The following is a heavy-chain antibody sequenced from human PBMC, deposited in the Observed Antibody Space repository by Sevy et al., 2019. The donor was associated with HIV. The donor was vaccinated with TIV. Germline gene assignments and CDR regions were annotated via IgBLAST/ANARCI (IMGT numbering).Heavy chain of an antibody. J-gene: IGHJ3*02. Sequence: ASVKVSCKASGYTFTSYGISWVRQAPGQGLEWMGWMSAYNGNTNYAQKLQGRVTMTTDTSTSTAYMELRSLRSDDTAVYYCARGGEYYYDSSGYYSDAFDIWGQGTMVTVS. CDR1: GYTFTSYG. V-gene: IGHV1-18*01. CDR3: ARGGEYYYDSSGYYSDAFDI. CDR2: MSAYNGNT. D-gene: IGHD3-22*01.